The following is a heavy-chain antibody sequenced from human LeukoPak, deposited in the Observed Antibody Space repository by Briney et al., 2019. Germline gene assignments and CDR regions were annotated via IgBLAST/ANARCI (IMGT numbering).Heavy chain of an antibody. Sequence: ETLSLTCXVSGGSISSYYWSWIRQPAGKGLEWIGYIYYSGSTNYNPSLKSRVTISVDTSKNQFSLKLSSVTAADTAVYYCASGAYYYGSGTGWFDPWGQGTLVTVSS. CDR2: IYYSGST. J-gene: IGHJ5*02. V-gene: IGHV4-59*01. D-gene: IGHD3-10*01. CDR3: ASGAYYYGSGTGWFDP. CDR1: GGSISSYY.